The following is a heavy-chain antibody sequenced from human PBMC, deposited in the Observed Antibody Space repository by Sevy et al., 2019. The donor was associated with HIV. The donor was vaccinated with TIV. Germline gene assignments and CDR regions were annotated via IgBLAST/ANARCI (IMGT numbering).Heavy chain of an antibody. CDR2: INPSGGST. CDR3: ARDSGAAYYYDSSGYHLDY. CDR1: GYTFTSYY. Sequence: ASVKVSCKASGYTFTSYYMHWVRQAPGQGLEWMGIINPSGGSTSYAQKFQGRVTMTRDTSTSTVYMELSSLRSEDTAVYYCARDSGAAYYYDSSGYHLDYWGQRTLVTVSS. V-gene: IGHV1-46*01. J-gene: IGHJ4*02. D-gene: IGHD3-22*01.